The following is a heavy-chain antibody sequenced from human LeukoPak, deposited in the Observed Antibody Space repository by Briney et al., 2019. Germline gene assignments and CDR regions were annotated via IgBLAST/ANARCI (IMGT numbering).Heavy chain of an antibody. CDR2: ISYDGSNK. J-gene: IGHJ4*02. Sequence: GGSLRLSCAASGFTFSSYAMHWVRQAPGKGLEWVAVISYDGSNKYYAGSVKGRFTISRDNSKNTLYLQMNSLRAEDTAVYYCARAPYGRPPDYWGQGTLVTVSS. CDR1: GFTFSSYA. V-gene: IGHV3-30*04. D-gene: IGHD4-17*01. CDR3: ARAPYGRPPDY.